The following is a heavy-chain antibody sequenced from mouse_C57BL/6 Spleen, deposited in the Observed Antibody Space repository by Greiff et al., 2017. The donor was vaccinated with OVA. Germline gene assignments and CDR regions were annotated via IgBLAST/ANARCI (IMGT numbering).Heavy chain of an antibody. CDR3: ARNPITTVVATDAMDY. CDR1: GYSFTGYF. Sequence: VQLQQSGPELVKPGDSVKISCKASGYSFTGYFMNWVMQSHGKSLEWIGRINPYNGDTFYNQKFKGKATLTVDKSSSTAHMELRSLTSEDSAVYYCARNPITTVVATDAMDYWGQGTLVTVSA. J-gene: IGHJ3*01. D-gene: IGHD1-1*01. CDR2: INPYNGDT. V-gene: IGHV1-20*01.